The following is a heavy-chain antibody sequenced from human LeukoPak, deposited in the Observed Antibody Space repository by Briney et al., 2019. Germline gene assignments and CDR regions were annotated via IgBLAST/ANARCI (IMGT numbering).Heavy chain of an antibody. J-gene: IGHJ4*02. D-gene: IGHD4-11*01. CDR1: GYSISSGYY. Sequence: PSETLSLTCAVSGYSISSGYYWGWIRQPPGKGLEWIGSINHSGSTYYNPSLKSRVTISVDTSKNQFSLKLTSVTAADTAVYYCTRDTTRDYWGQGTLVTVSS. V-gene: IGHV4-38-2*01. CDR3: TRDTTRDY. CDR2: INHSGST.